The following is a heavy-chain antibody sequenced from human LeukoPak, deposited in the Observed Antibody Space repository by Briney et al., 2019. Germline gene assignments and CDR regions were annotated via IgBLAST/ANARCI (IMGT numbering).Heavy chain of an antibody. Sequence: GASVKVSCKASGYTFTGYYMHWVRHAPGQGLEWMGWINPNSGGTNYAQKFQGRVTMTRDTSISTAYMELSRLRSDDTAVYYCARDALYDSSGYGLTGDFDYWGQGTLVTVSS. D-gene: IGHD3-22*01. V-gene: IGHV1-2*02. CDR1: GYTFTGYY. CDR3: ARDALYDSSGYGLTGDFDY. CDR2: INPNSGGT. J-gene: IGHJ4*02.